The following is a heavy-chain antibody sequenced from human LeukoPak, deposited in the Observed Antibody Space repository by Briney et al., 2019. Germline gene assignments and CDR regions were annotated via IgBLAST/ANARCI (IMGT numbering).Heavy chain of an antibody. CDR3: AGAPWGPFDF. CDR1: GGSISSSSYY. V-gene: IGHV4-61*05. D-gene: IGHD7-27*01. CDR2: VYYSGTT. J-gene: IGHJ4*02. Sequence: SETLSLTCTVSGGSISSSSYYWGWIRQPPGKGLEWIGNVYYSGTTKYNPSLKSRVTVSLDTSRNQFSLKLNSVTDADAAVYFCAGAPWGPFDFWDQGTLVTVSS.